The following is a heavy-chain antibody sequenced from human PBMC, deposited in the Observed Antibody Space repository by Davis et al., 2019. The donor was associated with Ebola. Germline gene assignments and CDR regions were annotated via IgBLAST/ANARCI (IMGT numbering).Heavy chain of an antibody. D-gene: IGHD3/OR15-3a*01. CDR2: IRYDGSNK. V-gene: IGHV3-30*02. Sequence: PGGSLRLSCAASGFTFTSYGMHWVRQAPGKGLEWVAFIRYDGSNKYYGDSVKGRFTISRDNSKNTLYLQMNSLRVEGTAVYHCARDVGLGTRLNYWGQGTLVTVSS. CDR3: ARDVGLGTRLNY. J-gene: IGHJ4*02. CDR1: GFTFTSYG.